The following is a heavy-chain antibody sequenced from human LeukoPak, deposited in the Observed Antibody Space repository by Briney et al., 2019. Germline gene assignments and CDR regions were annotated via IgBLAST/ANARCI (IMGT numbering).Heavy chain of an antibody. Sequence: PGGSPRLSCAASGFTFSSYSMNWVRQAPGKGLLWVSYISSSSTTIYYADSVKGRFTVSRDNAKNSLYLQMNSLRDEDTAVYYCARFAGGSYSVDHWGQGTLVTVSA. J-gene: IGHJ4*02. CDR3: ARFAGGSYSVDH. D-gene: IGHD1-26*01. CDR1: GFTFSSYS. V-gene: IGHV3-48*02. CDR2: ISSSSTTI.